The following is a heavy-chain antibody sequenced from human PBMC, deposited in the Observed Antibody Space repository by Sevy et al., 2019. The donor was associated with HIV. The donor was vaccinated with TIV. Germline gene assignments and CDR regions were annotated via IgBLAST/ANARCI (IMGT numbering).Heavy chain of an antibody. J-gene: IGHJ3*02. CDR2: ISSSSSYI. V-gene: IGHV3-21*01. Sequence: GGSLRLSCAASGFTFSSYGMNWVRQAPGKGLEWVSAISSSSSYIYYAASVKGRFTISRDNAKNSLYLQMNSLRAADKAAYYCARVGSPIQLLPLNDDFDIWGQGTMVTVSS. D-gene: IGHD3-10*01. CDR3: ARVGSPIQLLPLNDDFDI. CDR1: GFTFSSYG.